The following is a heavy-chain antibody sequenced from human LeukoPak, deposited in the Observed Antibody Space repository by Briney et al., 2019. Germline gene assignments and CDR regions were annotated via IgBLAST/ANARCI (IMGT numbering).Heavy chain of an antibody. CDR3: ARGEITSGGVIVVFDS. D-gene: IGHD3-16*02. V-gene: IGHV1-2*02. CDR1: GGTFSSYA. J-gene: IGHJ4*02. Sequence: ASVKVSCKASGGTFSSYAISWVRQAPGQGLEWMGWINPNSGGTNYAQKFHGRVTMTRDTSISTAYMELSRLRSDDTAVYYCARGEITSGGVIVVFDSWGQGTLVTVSS. CDR2: INPNSGGT.